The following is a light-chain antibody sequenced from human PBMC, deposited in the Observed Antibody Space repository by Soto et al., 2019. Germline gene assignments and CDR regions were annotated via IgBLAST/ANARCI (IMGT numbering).Light chain of an antibody. V-gene: IGKV3-15*01. CDR2: GAS. J-gene: IGKJ4*01. Sequence: EIVMTQSPATLSVSPGERATLSCRASQSVSSNLAWYQQKTGQAPRLLIYGASTRATGIPARFSGSGSGTEFTLTISSLQSEDFAVYYCQQYNNWAPLTFGGGTKVEIK. CDR1: QSVSSN. CDR3: QQYNNWAPLT.